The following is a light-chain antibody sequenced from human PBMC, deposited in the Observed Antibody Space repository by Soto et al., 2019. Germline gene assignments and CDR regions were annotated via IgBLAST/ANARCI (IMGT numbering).Light chain of an antibody. CDR3: QQFANSWT. CDR2: DAS. Sequence: DIQMTQSPSTLSASVGDRVTITCRASHNIERWMAWYQQKPGKAPSLLIFDASTLHSGVPSRFGGSGSGTEFTLTISSLQPDDFATYYCQQFANSWTFGQGTKVDIK. V-gene: IGKV1-5*01. CDR1: HNIERW. J-gene: IGKJ1*01.